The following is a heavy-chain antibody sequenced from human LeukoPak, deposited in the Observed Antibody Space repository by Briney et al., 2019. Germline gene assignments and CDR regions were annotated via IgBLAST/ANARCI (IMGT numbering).Heavy chain of an antibody. CDR3: TGGVPATISGWYFDL. J-gene: IGHJ2*01. CDR2: ISSRGTT. Sequence: PGGSLRLSCAGSGFSFIDYNMNWVRQAPGKGLEWISYISSRGTTYYADSVKGRFTISRDNARNSLYLQGDSLTAADTAVCYCTGGVPATISGWYFDLWGRGTLVTVSS. V-gene: IGHV3-69-1*01. CDR1: GFSFIDYN. D-gene: IGHD3-16*01.